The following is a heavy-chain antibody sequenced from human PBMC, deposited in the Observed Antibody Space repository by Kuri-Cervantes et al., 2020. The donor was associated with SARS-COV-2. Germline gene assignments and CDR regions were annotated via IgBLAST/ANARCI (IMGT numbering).Heavy chain of an antibody. CDR3: AKGGRLEQWLVDYFYYGMDV. Sequence: SLKLSCAASGFTFSSYAMHWVRQAPGKGLEWVAVISYDGSNKYYADSVKGRFTITRDNSKNTLYLQMNSLRAEDTAVYYCAKGGRLEQWLVDYFYYGMDVWGQGTTVTVSS. CDR1: GFTFSSYA. CDR2: ISYDGSNK. D-gene: IGHD6-19*01. J-gene: IGHJ6*02. V-gene: IGHV3-30-3*01.